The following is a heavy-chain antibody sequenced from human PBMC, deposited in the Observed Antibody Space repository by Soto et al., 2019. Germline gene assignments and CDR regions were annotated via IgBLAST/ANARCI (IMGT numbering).Heavy chain of an antibody. J-gene: IGHJ3*02. CDR1: GFTFSTYC. D-gene: IGHD6-6*01. V-gene: IGHV3-48*02. CDR2: ISGTGNTI. CDR3: ARAARSIAALKADAFDI. Sequence: GGSLRLSCSVSGFTFSTYCMNWVRQAPGKGLEWVSYISGTGNTIHYADSVKGRFTISRDNVKNSLFLQMNSLRDEDTAVYYCARAARSIAALKADAFDIWGQGTTVTVSS.